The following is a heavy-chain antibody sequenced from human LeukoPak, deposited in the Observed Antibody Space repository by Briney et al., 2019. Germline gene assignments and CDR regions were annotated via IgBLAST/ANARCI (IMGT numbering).Heavy chain of an antibody. J-gene: IGHJ3*02. CDR2: IYYSGST. D-gene: IGHD2-21*02. CDR3: ARDRCGGDCYSNAFDI. CDR1: GGSISSYY. Sequence: SETLSLTCTVSGGSISSYYWSWMRQPPGKGLEWIGYIYYSGSTNYNPSLKSRVTISPATSKTQFSLKLSSVTAADTAVYYCARDRCGGDCYSNAFDIWGQGTMVTVSS. V-gene: IGHV4-59*01.